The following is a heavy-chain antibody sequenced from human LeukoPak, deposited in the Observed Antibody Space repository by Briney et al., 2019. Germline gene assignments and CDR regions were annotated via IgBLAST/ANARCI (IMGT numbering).Heavy chain of an antibody. J-gene: IGHJ5*02. CDR1: GYTFTGYY. V-gene: IGHV1-2*02. CDR2: INPNSGGT. D-gene: IGHD5-24*01. CDR3: ARDSRAGHNWFDP. Sequence: GASVKVSCKASGYTFTGYYMHWVGQAPGQGLEWMGWINPNSGGTNYAQKFQGRVTMTRDTSISTAYMELSRLRSDDTAVYYCARDSRAGHNWFDPWGQGTLVTVSS.